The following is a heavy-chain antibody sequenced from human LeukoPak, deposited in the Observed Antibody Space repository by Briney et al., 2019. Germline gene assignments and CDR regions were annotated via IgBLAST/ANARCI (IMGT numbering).Heavy chain of an antibody. Sequence: GGSLRLSCAASGFTFKSYLMTWVRQAPGKGLEWVSSINGGGSSTSYADSVKGRFTISRDNSKTTLFLQMNSLRAEDTAVYYCARQLGYCDSGACYFDSWGQGTLVTVSS. V-gene: IGHV3-23*01. CDR2: INGGGSST. J-gene: IGHJ4*02. CDR1: GFTFKSYL. CDR3: ARQLGYCDSGACYFDS. D-gene: IGHD3-22*01.